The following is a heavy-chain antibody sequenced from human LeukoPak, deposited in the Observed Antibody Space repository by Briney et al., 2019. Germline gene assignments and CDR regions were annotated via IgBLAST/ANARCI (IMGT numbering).Heavy chain of an antibody. CDR1: GYTFSSYG. CDR3: ARDQGIYNHRIIDS. Sequence: GASLKVSCKASGYTFSSYGISWVRQAPGQGLEWMGWISAYNGNTNFAQEFQGRVTMTTDTSTSTASMELRSLRSDDTAVYYCARDQGIYNHRIIDSWGQGTLATVSS. J-gene: IGHJ4*02. V-gene: IGHV1-18*01. D-gene: IGHD5-12*01. CDR2: ISAYNGNT.